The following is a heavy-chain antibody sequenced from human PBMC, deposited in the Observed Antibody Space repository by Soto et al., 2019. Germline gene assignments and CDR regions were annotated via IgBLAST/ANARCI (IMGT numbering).Heavy chain of an antibody. J-gene: IGHJ4*02. CDR1: GFTFSGSA. CDR2: IRTKVNNFAT. CDR3: SSLIVGGSWPFDY. V-gene: IGHV3-73*01. D-gene: IGHD1-26*01. Sequence: GGLRLTCSAFGFTFSGSAIHWVRLASGKGLEWVGRIRTKVNNFATAYGASVKGRFSISRDDSRDTEYLQMNSLKIEDKAVYYCSSLIVGGSWPFDYWGQGALVTVYS.